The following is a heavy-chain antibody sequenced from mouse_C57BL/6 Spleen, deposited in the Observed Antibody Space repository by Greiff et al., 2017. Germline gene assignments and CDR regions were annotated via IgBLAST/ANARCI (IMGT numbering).Heavy chain of an antibody. D-gene: IGHD2-5*01. CDR3: TTRYYSNYVFDY. J-gene: IGHJ2*01. CDR1: GFNIKDDY. V-gene: IGHV14-4*01. Sequence: VQLQQSGAELVRPGASVKLSCTASGFNIKDDYMHWVKQRPEQGLEWIGWIDPENGDTEYASKFQGKATITADTSSNTAYLQLSSLTSEDTAVYYCTTRYYSNYVFDYWGQGTTLTVSS. CDR2: IDPENGDT.